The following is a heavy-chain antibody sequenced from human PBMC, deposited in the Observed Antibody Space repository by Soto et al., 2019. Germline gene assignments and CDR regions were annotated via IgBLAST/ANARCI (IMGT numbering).Heavy chain of an antibody. Sequence: LRLSCAASGFTFTNYAMTWVRQAPGRGLEWVSAMSGSGDATRYADSVKGRFAISRDNSKKTLYLQMNSLRAEDPAVYYCAKSVSRQLVHYGMDVWGQGTTVTVSS. D-gene: IGHD6-6*01. J-gene: IGHJ6*02. CDR2: MSGSGDAT. CDR3: AKSVSRQLVHYGMDV. CDR1: GFTFTNYA. V-gene: IGHV3-23*01.